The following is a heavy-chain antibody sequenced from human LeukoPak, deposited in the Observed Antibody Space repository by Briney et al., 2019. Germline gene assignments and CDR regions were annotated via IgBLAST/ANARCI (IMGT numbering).Heavy chain of an antibody. Sequence: GASVKVSCKASGYTFTGYYMHWVRQAPGQGLEWMGWINPNSGGTNYAQKFQGWVTMTRDASISTAYMELSRLRSDDTAVYYCARDHYYDSSGPLSWGQGTLVTVSS. D-gene: IGHD3-22*01. J-gene: IGHJ4*02. CDR2: INPNSGGT. CDR3: ARDHYYDSSGPLS. V-gene: IGHV1-2*04. CDR1: GYTFTGYY.